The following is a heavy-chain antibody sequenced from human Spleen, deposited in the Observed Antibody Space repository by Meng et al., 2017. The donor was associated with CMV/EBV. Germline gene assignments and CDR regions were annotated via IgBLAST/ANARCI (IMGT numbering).Heavy chain of an antibody. Sequence: YAISWVRQAPGQGLEWMGGIIPIFGTANYAQKFQGRVTITTDESTSTAYMELSSLRSEDTAVYYCARDFTMVRGVTVWSYYYGMDVWGQGTTVTVSS. CDR2: IIPIFGTA. CDR3: ARDFTMVRGVTVWSYYYGMDV. CDR1: YA. V-gene: IGHV1-69*05. D-gene: IGHD3-10*01. J-gene: IGHJ6*02.